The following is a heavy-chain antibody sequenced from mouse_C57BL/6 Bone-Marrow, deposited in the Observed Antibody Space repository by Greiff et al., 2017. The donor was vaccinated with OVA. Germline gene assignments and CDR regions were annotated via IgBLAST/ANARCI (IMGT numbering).Heavy chain of an antibody. J-gene: IGHJ4*01. Sequence: VQLQQPGAELVRPGSSVKLSCKASGYTFTSYWMDWVKQRPGQGLEWIGNIYPSDSETHYNQKFKDKATLTVDKSSSTAYMQLSSLTSEDSAVYYCARSDSFFMDYWGQGTSVTVSS. CDR1: GYTFTSYW. CDR3: ARSDSFFMDY. V-gene: IGHV1-61*01. CDR2: IYPSDSET. D-gene: IGHD3-3*01.